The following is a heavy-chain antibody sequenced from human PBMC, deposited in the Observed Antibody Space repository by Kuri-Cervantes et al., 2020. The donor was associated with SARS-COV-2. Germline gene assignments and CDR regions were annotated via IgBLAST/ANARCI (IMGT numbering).Heavy chain of an antibody. CDR2: ISWDGGST. Sequence: GGSLRLSCAASGFIFDDYTMHWVRQAPGKGLEWVSLISWDGGSTYYADSVKGRFTISRDNSKNSLYLQMNSLRTEDTALYYRAREKVWSGGVIGDWGQGTLVTVSS. V-gene: IGHV3-43*01. D-gene: IGHD2-15*01. CDR3: AREKVWSGGVIGD. J-gene: IGHJ4*02. CDR1: GFIFDDYT.